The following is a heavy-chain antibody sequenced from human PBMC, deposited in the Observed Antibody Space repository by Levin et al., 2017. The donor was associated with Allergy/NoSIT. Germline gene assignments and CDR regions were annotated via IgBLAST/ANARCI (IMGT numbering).Heavy chain of an antibody. CDR1: GFSLSTSGMR. CDR3: ARMYSSGGFDY. D-gene: IGHD6-19*01. J-gene: IGHJ4*02. CDR2: IDWDDDK. V-gene: IGHV2-70*04. Sequence: QTLSLTCTFSGFSLSTSGMRVSWIRQPPGKALEWLARIDWDDDKFYSTSLKTRLTISKDTSKNQVVLTMTNMDPVDTATYYCARMYSSGGFDYWGQGTLVTVSS.